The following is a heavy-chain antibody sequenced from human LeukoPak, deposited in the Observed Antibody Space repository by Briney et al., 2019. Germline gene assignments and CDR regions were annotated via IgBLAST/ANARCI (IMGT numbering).Heavy chain of an antibody. CDR2: ISGSGGST. D-gene: IGHD4-23*01. V-gene: IGHV3-23*01. CDR1: GASISSSH. CDR3: AKDQGRWLYYYYMDV. Sequence: PSETLSLTCAVSGASISSSHWWSWVRQAPGKGLEWVSAISGSGGSTYYADSVKGRFTISRDNSKNTLYLQMNSLRVEDTAVYYCAKDQGRWLYYYYMDVWGKGTTVTISS. J-gene: IGHJ6*03.